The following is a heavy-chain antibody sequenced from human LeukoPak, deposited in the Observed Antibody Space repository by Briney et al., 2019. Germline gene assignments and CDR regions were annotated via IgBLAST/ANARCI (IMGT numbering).Heavy chain of an antibody. V-gene: IGHV3-23*01. Sequence: GGSLRLSCAASGFTFSSYGMSWVRQAPGKGLEWVSAISGSGGSTYYADSVKGRFTISRDNAKNSLYLQMNSLRAEDTAVYYCARAPGSSGWSSDYWGQGTLVTVSS. CDR2: ISGSGGST. CDR1: GFTFSSYG. J-gene: IGHJ4*02. CDR3: ARAPGSSGWSSDY. D-gene: IGHD6-19*01.